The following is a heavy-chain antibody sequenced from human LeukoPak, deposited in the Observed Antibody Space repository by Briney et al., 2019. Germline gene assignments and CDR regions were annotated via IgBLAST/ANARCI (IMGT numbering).Heavy chain of an antibody. CDR2: IHYGGSNT. CDR1: GFSFSDYG. CDR3: AELGITMIGGV. V-gene: IGHV3-30*02. Sequence: GGSLRLSCVASGFSFSDYGMHWVRQTPGKGLECVAFIHYGGSNTYYADSVKGRITISRDDSKNTLYLEMNSLRAEDTAVYYCAELGITMIGGVWGKGTTVTISS. D-gene: IGHD3-10*02. J-gene: IGHJ6*04.